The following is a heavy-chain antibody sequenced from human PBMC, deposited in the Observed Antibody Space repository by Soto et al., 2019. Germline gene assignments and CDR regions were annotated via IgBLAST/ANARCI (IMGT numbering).Heavy chain of an antibody. CDR3: EVTTGY. D-gene: IGHD2-21*02. CDR1: GYTFTDYD. V-gene: IGHV1-8*01. Sequence: QVQVVQSRAEVKKPGASVKVSCKTSGYTFTDYDINWVRQAPGQGLEYMGWVSPENSNAGYAQPFRGRVSMTTNTIISTAYLELTDLRYEDTAVYYCEVTTGYWGQGTMVTVSS. J-gene: IGHJ4*02. CDR2: VSPENSNA.